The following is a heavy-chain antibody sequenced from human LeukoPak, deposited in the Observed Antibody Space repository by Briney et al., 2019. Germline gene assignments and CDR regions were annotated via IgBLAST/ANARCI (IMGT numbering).Heavy chain of an antibody. V-gene: IGHV3-48*01. J-gene: IGHJ4*02. CDR1: RFTFSSYS. CDR3: ARARGVSVVKY. D-gene: IGHD3-10*01. Sequence: GGSLRLSCATSRFTFSSYSLNWVRQAPGKGLEWISYISSGSSAIYYADSVKGRFTISRDDAKNSLYLQMNSLRAEDTAVYYCARARGVSVVKYWGQGTLVTVSS. CDR2: ISSGSSAI.